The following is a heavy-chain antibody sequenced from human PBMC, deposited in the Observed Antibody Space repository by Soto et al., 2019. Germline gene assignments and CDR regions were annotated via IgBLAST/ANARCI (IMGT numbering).Heavy chain of an antibody. CDR3: ARHYDILTGYYWAWFDP. D-gene: IGHD3-9*01. CDR1: GGSISSSSYY. Sequence: QLQLQESGPGLVKPSETLSLTCTVSGGSISSSSYYWGWIRQPPGKGLEWIGSIYYSGSTYYNPSLTSRVTISVDTSKNQFSLKLSSVTAADTAVYYCARHYDILTGYYWAWFDPWGQGTLVTVSS. V-gene: IGHV4-39*01. CDR2: IYYSGST. J-gene: IGHJ5*02.